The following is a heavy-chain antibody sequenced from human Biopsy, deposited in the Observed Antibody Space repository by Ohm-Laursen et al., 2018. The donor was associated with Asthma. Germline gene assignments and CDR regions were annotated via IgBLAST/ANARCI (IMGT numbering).Heavy chain of an antibody. Sequence: SLRLSCAASGFVFDDYALHWVRQTPGKGLAWVSAISGSGGSTYYADSVKGRLTISRDNSKNTLYLQMNSLRAEDTAVYYCANLNGVYDSSGYYPDYWGQGTLVTVSS. CDR3: ANLNGVYDSSGYYPDY. CDR1: GFVFDDYA. CDR2: ISGSGGST. V-gene: IGHV3-23*01. D-gene: IGHD3-22*01. J-gene: IGHJ4*02.